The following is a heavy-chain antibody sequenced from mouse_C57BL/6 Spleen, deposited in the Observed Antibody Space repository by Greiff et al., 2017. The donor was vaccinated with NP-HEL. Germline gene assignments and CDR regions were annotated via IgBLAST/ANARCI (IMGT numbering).Heavy chain of an antibody. J-gene: IGHJ1*03. Sequence: QVQLQESGAELVKPGASVKISCKASGYAFSSYWMNWVKQRPGKGLEWIGQIYPGDGDTNYNGKFKGKATLTADKSSSTAYMQLSSLTSEDSAVYFCARCDYDWYFDVWGTGTTVTVSS. D-gene: IGHD2-4*01. CDR1: GYAFSSYW. V-gene: IGHV1-80*01. CDR2: IYPGDGDT. CDR3: ARCDYDWYFDV.